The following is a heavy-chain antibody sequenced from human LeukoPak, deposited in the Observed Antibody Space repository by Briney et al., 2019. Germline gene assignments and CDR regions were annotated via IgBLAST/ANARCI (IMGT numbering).Heavy chain of an antibody. CDR3: AELGITMIGGV. D-gene: IGHD3-10*02. J-gene: IGHJ6*04. CDR2: IKQDGSEK. V-gene: IGHV3-7*01. Sequence: GGSLRLSCEASGFRFNNYWMSWVRQTPGKRLEWVANIKQDGSEKYYVDFVKGRFTISRDNAKNSLYLQMNSLRAEDTAVYYCAELGITMIGGVWGKGTTVTISS. CDR1: GFRFNNYW.